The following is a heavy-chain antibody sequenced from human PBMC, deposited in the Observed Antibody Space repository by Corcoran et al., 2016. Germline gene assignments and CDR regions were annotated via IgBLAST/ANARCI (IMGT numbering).Heavy chain of an antibody. CDR2: ISYDGSNK. J-gene: IGHJ4*02. D-gene: IGHD3-10*01. Sequence: QVQLVESGGGVVQPGRSLRLSCAASGFTFSSYGMHWVRQAPGKGLEWVAVISYDGSNKYYADSVKGRFTISRDNSKNTLYLQMNSLRAEDTAVYYCAKEHYGSGNTGRGYWGQGTLVTVSS. CDR3: AKEHYGSGNTGRGY. CDR1: GFTFSSYG. V-gene: IGHV3-30*18.